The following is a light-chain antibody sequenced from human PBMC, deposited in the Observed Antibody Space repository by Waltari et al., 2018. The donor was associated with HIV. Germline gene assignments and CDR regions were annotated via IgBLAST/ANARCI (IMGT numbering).Light chain of an antibody. CDR3: QQYDNLQGIFFT. CDR1: QDISNY. V-gene: IGKV1-33*01. CDR2: DAS. Sequence: DIQMTQSPSSLSASVGDRVTITCQASQDISNYLNWYQQKPGKAPKLLIYDASNLETGVPSRFSGSGSGTDFTFTISSLQPEDIATYYCQQYDNLQGIFFTFGPGTKVDIK. J-gene: IGKJ3*01.